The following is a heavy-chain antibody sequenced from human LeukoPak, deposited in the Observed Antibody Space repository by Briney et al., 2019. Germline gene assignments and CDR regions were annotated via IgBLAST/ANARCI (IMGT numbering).Heavy chain of an antibody. D-gene: IGHD3-10*01. V-gene: IGHV3-21*01. CDR3: ARDNSRYGSGSYSDY. CDR2: ISSSSSYI. J-gene: IGHJ4*02. CDR1: GFTFSSYN. Sequence: GGSLRLSCAASGFTFSSYNMNWVRQAPGKGLEWVSSISSSSSYIYYADSVKGRFTISRDNAKNSLYLQMNSLRAEDTAVYYCARDNSRYGSGSYSDYWGQGTLVTVSS.